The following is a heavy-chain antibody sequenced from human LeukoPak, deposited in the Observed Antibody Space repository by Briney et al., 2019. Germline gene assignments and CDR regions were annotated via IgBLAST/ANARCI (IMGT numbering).Heavy chain of an antibody. Sequence: PGGSLRLSCAASGFTFGSYAMNWVRQAPGKGLEWVSAISGSGASTYYADSVKGRFTISRDNSKNTLCLQMNSLRAEDTAVYYCAKDLYGGSFDYWGQGTLVTVSS. V-gene: IGHV3-23*01. CDR3: AKDLYGGSFDY. CDR1: GFTFGSYA. CDR2: ISGSGAST. D-gene: IGHD3-16*01. J-gene: IGHJ4*02.